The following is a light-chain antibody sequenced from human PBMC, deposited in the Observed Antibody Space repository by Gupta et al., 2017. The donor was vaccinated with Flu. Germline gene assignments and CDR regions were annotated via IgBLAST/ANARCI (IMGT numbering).Light chain of an antibody. Sequence: QSALTQPRPVSDSPGQSVTISCTGTNSDIGAYNFVSWYQHHPGKAPTLMIFDVNKRPSGVPDRVSGSKSGSTASLHTSGLQAEDEADDYYCQSEGNYTVVFGGGTKLTVL. CDR2: DVN. CDR1: NSDIGAYNF. CDR3: CQSEGNYTVV. V-gene: IGLV2-11*01. J-gene: IGLJ3*02.